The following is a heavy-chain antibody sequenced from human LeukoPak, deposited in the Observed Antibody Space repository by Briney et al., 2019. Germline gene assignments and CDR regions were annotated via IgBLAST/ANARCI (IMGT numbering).Heavy chain of an antibody. CDR2: ISGSGGST. V-gene: IGHV3-23*01. J-gene: IGHJ4*02. CDR3: AKGDYGDYVPIDY. Sequence: PGGSLRLSCAASGFTFSSYAMSWVRQAPGKGLEWVSAISGSGGSTYYADPVKGRFTISRDNSKNTLYLQMNSLRAEDTAVYYCAKGDYGDYVPIDYWGQGTLVTVSS. D-gene: IGHD4-17*01. CDR1: GFTFSSYA.